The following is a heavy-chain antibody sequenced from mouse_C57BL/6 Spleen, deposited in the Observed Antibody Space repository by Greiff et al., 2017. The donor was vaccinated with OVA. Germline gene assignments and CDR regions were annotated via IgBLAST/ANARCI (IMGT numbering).Heavy chain of an antibody. V-gene: IGHV1-81*01. D-gene: IGHD1-1*01. CDR2: IYPRSGNN. CDR3: ARSGVLRDY. Sequence: VQLQQSGAELARPGASVKLSCKASGYTFTSYGISWVKQSTGQGLEWIGEIYPRSGNNYYNVKFKGKATLTADKSSSTAYMELRSLTSEDSAVYFCARSGVLRDYWGQGTTLTVSS. J-gene: IGHJ2*01. CDR1: GYTFTSYG.